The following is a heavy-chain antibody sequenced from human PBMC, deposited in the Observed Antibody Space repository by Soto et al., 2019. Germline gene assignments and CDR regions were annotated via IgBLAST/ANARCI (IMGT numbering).Heavy chain of an antibody. CDR1: GGSISSYY. CDR3: ARHETPSAARREFPQRAPYYYYYMDV. CDR2: IYYSGST. Sequence: SETLSLTCTVSGGSISSYYWSWIRQPPGKGLEWIGYIYYSGSTNYNPSLKSRVTISVDTSKNQFSLKLSSVTAADTAVYYCARHETPSAARREFPQRAPYYYYYMDVWGKGATVTVSS. J-gene: IGHJ6*03. D-gene: IGHD6-6*01. V-gene: IGHV4-59*08.